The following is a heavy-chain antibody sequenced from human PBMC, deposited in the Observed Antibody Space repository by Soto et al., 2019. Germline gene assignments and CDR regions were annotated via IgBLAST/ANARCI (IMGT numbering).Heavy chain of an antibody. D-gene: IGHD1-7*01. CDR2: FDPEDGET. J-gene: IGHJ5*02. CDR3: ATLSNDNNWNYVNWFDP. Sequence: GSSVKVSCKVSGYTLTELSMHWVRQAPGKGLEWMGGFDPEDGETIYAQKFQGRVTMTEDTSTDTAYMELSSLRSEDTAVYYCATLSNDNNWNYVNWFDPWGQGTLVSVSS. V-gene: IGHV1-24*01. CDR1: GYTLTELS.